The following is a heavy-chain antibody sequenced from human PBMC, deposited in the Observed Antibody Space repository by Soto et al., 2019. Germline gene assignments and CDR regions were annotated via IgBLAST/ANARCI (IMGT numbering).Heavy chain of an antibody. CDR3: ARAEWFDSSGYYYADYYYGMDV. D-gene: IGHD3-22*01. CDR1: GGTFSSYA. V-gene: IGHV1-69*01. CDR2: IIPIFGTA. J-gene: IGHJ6*02. Sequence: QVQLVQSGAEVKKPGSSVKVSCKASGGTFSSYAISWVRQAPGQGLEWMGGIIPIFGTANYAQKFQGRVTITADESTSTSYMELSCLRSEDTAVYYCARAEWFDSSGYYYADYYYGMDVWGQGTTVTVSS.